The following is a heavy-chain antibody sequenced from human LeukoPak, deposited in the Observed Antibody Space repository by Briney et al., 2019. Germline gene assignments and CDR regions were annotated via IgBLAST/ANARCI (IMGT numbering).Heavy chain of an antibody. CDR2: IKQDGSEK. CDR1: GFTFSRFW. V-gene: IGHV3-7*01. J-gene: IGHJ6*03. CDR3: ARDRRGYYGTFYMDV. Sequence: PGGSLRLSCAASGFTFSRFWMSWVRQAPGKGLEWMANIKQDGSEKYYVDSVKGRFTISRDNAKNSPYLQMNSLRAEDTAVYYCARDRRGYYGTFYMDVWGKGTTVTISS. D-gene: IGHD3-10*01.